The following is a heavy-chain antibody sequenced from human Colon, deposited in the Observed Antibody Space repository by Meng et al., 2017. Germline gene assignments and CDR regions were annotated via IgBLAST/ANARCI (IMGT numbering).Heavy chain of an antibody. Sequence: GESLKISCSASAFTFSSYAIHWVRQAPGKGLEWVAVISYDGTNKYYADSVKGRFTISRDNSKNTLYLQMNSLRVDDTAVYYCARGGVVAAISHYFDYWGQGTVVTVSS. V-gene: IGHV3-30*04. D-gene: IGHD2-15*01. CDR3: ARGGVVAAISHYFDY. J-gene: IGHJ4*02. CDR1: AFTFSSYA. CDR2: ISYDGTNK.